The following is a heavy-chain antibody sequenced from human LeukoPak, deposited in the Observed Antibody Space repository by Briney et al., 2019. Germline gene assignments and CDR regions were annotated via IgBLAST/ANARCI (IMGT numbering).Heavy chain of an antibody. V-gene: IGHV1-24*01. CDR1: GYTLTELS. CDR2: FDPEGGET. D-gene: IGHD3-22*01. CDR3: ATDGVSGPANYYDSSGRYWYFDL. Sequence: ASVKVSCKVSGYTLTELSMHWVRQAPGKGLEWMGGFDPEGGETIYAQKFQGRVTMTEDTSTDTAYMELSSLRSEDTAVYYCATDGVSGPANYYDSSGRYWYFDLWGRGTLVTVSS. J-gene: IGHJ2*01.